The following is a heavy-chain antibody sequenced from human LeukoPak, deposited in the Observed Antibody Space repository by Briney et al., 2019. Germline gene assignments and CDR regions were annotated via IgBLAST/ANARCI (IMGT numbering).Heavy chain of an antibody. D-gene: IGHD1-26*01. V-gene: IGHV3-23*01. Sequence: PGGSLRLSCAASGFPFSTYSMSWVRQAPGKGLKWVSGISSGGSTYYADSVKGRFTISRDNSKNTLYLQMNSLRAEDTAVYYCAKDTYSTSPYYFDYWGQGTLVTVSS. CDR3: AKDTYSTSPYYFDY. CDR2: ISSGGST. J-gene: IGHJ4*02. CDR1: GFPFSTYS.